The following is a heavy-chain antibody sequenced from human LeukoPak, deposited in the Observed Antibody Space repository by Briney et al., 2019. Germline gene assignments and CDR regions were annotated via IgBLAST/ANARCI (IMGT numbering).Heavy chain of an antibody. J-gene: IGHJ4*02. V-gene: IGHV3-23*01. D-gene: IGHD4-17*01. CDR2: ISGSGGST. CDR3: ASHYGDSPSHFDY. CDR1: GFTFSSYA. Sequence: GGSPRLSCAASGFTFSSYAMSWVRRAAGKGLEWVSAISGSGGSTYYADSVKGRFTISRDNSKNTLYLQMNSLRAEDTAVYYCASHYGDSPSHFDYWGQGTLVTVSS.